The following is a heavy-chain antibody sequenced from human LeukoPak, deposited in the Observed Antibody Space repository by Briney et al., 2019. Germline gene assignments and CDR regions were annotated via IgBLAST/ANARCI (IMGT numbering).Heavy chain of an antibody. CDR3: ARVMRGRFGESFDY. V-gene: IGHV4-59*12. Sequence: SETLSLTCTVSGDSISTYYWSWIRQPPGKGLEWIGYIYYRVTSDYNPSLKSRVTMSVDTSKNQFSLKLSSVTAADTAVYYCARVMRGRFGESFDYWGQGTLVTVSS. D-gene: IGHD3-10*01. CDR2: IYYRVTS. J-gene: IGHJ4*02. CDR1: GDSISTYY.